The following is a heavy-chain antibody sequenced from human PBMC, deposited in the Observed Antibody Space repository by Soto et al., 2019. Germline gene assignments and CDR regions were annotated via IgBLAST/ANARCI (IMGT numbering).Heavy chain of an antibody. CDR2: MNPNSGNT. CDR1: GYTFTSYD. J-gene: IGHJ6*03. V-gene: IGHV1-8*01. Sequence: ASVKVSCKASGYTFTSYDINWVRQATGQGLEWMGWMNPNSGNTGYAQKFQGRVTMTRNTSISTAYMELSSLRSEDTAVYYCASANAGSGYDYRDYYYYMDVWGKGTTVTVSS. CDR3: ASANAGSGYDYRDYYYYMDV. D-gene: IGHD5-12*01.